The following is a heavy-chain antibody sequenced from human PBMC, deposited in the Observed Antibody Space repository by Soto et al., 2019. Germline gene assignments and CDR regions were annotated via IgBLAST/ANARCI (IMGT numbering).Heavy chain of an antibody. CDR3: ARVGPVRRRDWFDP. CDR1: GYTFTSYA. Sequence: QVQLVQSGAEVKKPGASVKVSCKASGYTFTSYAITWVRQAPGRGLEWMGWISAYNGNANYAQNLQGRVTMTTDTSTSTAYMELTSLRSDDTAVYYCARVGPVRRRDWFDPWGQGTLVTVSS. CDR2: ISAYNGNA. V-gene: IGHV1-18*01. J-gene: IGHJ5*02.